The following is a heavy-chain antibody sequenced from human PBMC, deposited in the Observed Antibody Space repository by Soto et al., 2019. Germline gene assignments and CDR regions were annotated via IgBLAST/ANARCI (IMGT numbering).Heavy chain of an antibody. CDR2: IYYRSKWFH. J-gene: IGHJ6*02. CDR1: GYSVASNGAC. D-gene: IGHD2-15*01. CDR3: ARVHCSAGTCLDGLDF. V-gene: IGHV6-1*01. Sequence: QTLSLTWVISGYSVASNGACWNLMRESPSRGLQWLGRIYYRSKWFHDYAASVESRMAINPDTSRNQFSLQLNYVTPEDTAVYYCARVHCSAGTCLDGLDFWGQGTTVTVSS.